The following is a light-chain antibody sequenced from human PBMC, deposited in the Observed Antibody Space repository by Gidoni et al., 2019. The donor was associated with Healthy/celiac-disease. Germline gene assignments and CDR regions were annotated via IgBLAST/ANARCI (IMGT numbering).Light chain of an antibody. CDR2: KAS. CDR3: QQYNSSPWT. CDR1: QSISSW. V-gene: IGKV1-5*03. J-gene: IGKJ1*01. Sequence: DIQLTQSPSTLSASVGDRVTITCRASQSISSWLAWYQQKPGKAPKRLIYKASSLESGVPSRFSGSGSGTEFTLTISSLQPDDFATYYCQQYNSSPWTFGQXTKVEIK.